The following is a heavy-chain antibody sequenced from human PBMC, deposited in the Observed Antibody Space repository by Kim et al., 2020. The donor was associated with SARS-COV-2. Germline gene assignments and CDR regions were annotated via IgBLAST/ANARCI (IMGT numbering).Heavy chain of an antibody. CDR3: ARDPLGYYASGTLGSAFDI. Sequence: GGSLRLSCAASKFTFSDFYMSWIRQAPGKGMEWLSYISSDGATIYYEDSVRGRYTISRDNAKNSLYLQMNSLSAADTAVYFCARDPLGYYASGTLGSAFDIWRRGTMVTVSS. CDR1: KFTFSDFY. J-gene: IGHJ3*02. CDR2: ISSDGATI. D-gene: IGHD3-10*01. V-gene: IGHV3-11*01.